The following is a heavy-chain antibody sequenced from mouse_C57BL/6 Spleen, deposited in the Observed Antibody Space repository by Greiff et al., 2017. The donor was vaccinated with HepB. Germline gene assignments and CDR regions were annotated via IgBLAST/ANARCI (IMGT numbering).Heavy chain of an antibody. D-gene: IGHD1-1*01. CDR1: GYTFTSYW. Sequence: QVQLKQPGAELVKPGASVKLSCKASGYTFTSYWMQWVKQRPGQGLEWIGEIDPSDSYTNYNQKFKGKATLTVDTSSSTAYMQLSSLTSEDSAVYYCARSGTTVVDYWGQGTTLTVSS. V-gene: IGHV1-50*01. J-gene: IGHJ2*01. CDR3: ARSGTTVVDY. CDR2: IDPSDSYT.